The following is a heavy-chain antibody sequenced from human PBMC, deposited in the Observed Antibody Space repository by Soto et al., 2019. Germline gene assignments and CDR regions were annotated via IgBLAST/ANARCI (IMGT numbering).Heavy chain of an antibody. Sequence: ASVKVSCKVSGYTLTELSMHWVRQAPGKGLEWMGGFDPEDGETIYAQKFQGRVTMTEDTSTDTAYMELSSLRSEDTAVYYCATAKGGSSWYYYYYYMDVWGKGTTVTVSS. CDR3: ATAKGGSSWYYYYYYMDV. J-gene: IGHJ6*03. CDR2: FDPEDGET. V-gene: IGHV1-24*01. CDR1: GYTLTELS. D-gene: IGHD6-13*01.